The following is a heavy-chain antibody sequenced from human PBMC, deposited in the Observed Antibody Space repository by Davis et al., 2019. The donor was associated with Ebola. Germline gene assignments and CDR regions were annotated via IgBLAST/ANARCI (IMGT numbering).Heavy chain of an antibody. Sequence: SETLSLTCTVSGAPINTYYWSWVRRPPGRRLEWIGYIFHNGAADYNPSLKSRVTISVDTSKNQFSLKLSSVTAADTAVYYCARHLSSFGEWLFMYYFDYWGQGTLVTVSS. CDR2: IFHNGAA. J-gene: IGHJ4*02. D-gene: IGHD3-3*02. CDR3: ARHLSSFGEWLFMYYFDY. V-gene: IGHV4-59*08. CDR1: GAPINTYY.